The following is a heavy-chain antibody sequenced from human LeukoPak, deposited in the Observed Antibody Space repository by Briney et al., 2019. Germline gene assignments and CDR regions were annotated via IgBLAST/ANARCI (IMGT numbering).Heavy chain of an antibody. V-gene: IGHV5-51*01. CDR1: GYTFTNYW. D-gene: IGHD2-2*01. Sequence: GESLKISCKGFGYTFTNYWIGWVRQMPGKGLEWMGTIYPGDSDTRYSPSFQGQVTISVDKSISTAYLQWSSLQASDTAMYYCAKQGLTSSSFDYWGQGTLVTVSS. J-gene: IGHJ4*02. CDR3: AKQGLTSSSFDY. CDR2: IYPGDSDT.